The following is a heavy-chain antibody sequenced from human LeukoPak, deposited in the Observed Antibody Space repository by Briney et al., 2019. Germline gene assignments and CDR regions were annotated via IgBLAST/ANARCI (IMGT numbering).Heavy chain of an antibody. V-gene: IGHV1-8*02. D-gene: IGHD3-16*02. J-gene: IGHJ5*02. CDR3: AGAVAATSYDYVWGSYPNWFDP. CDR1: GYTFTSYY. Sequence: GASVKVSCKASGYTFTSYYMHWVRQAPGQGLEWMGWMNPNSGNTGYAQKFQGRVTMTRNTSISTAYMELSSLRSEDTAVYYCAGAVAATSYDYVWGSYPNWFDPWGQGTLVTVSS. CDR2: MNPNSGNT.